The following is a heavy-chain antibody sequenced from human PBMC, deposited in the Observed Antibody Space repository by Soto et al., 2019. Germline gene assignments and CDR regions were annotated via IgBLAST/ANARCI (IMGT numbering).Heavy chain of an antibody. CDR2: ISYDGSNK. D-gene: IGHD5-18*01. Sequence: QVQLVESGGGVVQPGRSLRLSCAASGFTFSSYAMHWVRQAPGKGLEWVAVISYDGSNKYYADSVKGRFTISRDNSKNTLHLQMNSLRAEDTAVYYCAREGGGYSYGYGPPRLMDVWGQGTTVTVSS. CDR1: GFTFSSYA. J-gene: IGHJ6*02. V-gene: IGHV3-30-3*01. CDR3: AREGGGYSYGYGPPRLMDV.